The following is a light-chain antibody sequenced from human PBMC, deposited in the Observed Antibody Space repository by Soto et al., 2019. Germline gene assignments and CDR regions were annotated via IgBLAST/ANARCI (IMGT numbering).Light chain of an antibody. J-gene: IGKJ1*01. CDR2: DAY. CDR1: QTVTNNY. Sequence: EIVLTQSPGTLSLSPGERATLFCRASQTVTNNYLAWYQQKPGQAPRLLVDDAYRRATGIPDRFSGSGSGTDFTLTISRVEPEDFAVYYCQQCDTSPRTFGQGTKVEIK. V-gene: IGKV3-20*01. CDR3: QQCDTSPRT.